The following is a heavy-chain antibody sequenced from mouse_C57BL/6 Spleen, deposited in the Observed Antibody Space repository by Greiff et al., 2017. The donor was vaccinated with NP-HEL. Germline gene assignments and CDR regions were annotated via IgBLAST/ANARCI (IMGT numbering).Heavy chain of an antibody. Sequence: VKLMESGAELVRPGASVTLSCKASGYTFTDYEMHWVKQTPVHGLEWIGAIDPETGGTAYNQKFKGKAILTADKSSSTAYMELRSLTSEDSAVYYCRGPLFAYWGQGTLVTVSA. CDR1: GYTFTDYE. D-gene: IGHD3-3*01. V-gene: IGHV1-15*01. J-gene: IGHJ3*01. CDR3: RGPLFAY. CDR2: IDPETGGT.